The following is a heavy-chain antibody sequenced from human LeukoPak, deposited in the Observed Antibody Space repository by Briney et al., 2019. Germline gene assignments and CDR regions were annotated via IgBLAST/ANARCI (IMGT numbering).Heavy chain of an antibody. CDR1: GLALRNHW. V-gene: IGHV3-7*03. J-gene: IGHJ2*01. CDR3: ARDAGRTLDL. Sequence: GGPLSPSVTAPGLALRNHWMNGSRQAPGKGREWVANIKQDGSAKYCVDSVKGRFTISRDNTKNSLYLQMNSLRAEDTALYYCARDAGRTLDLWGRGTLVTVSS. D-gene: IGHD1-7*01. CDR2: IKQDGSAK.